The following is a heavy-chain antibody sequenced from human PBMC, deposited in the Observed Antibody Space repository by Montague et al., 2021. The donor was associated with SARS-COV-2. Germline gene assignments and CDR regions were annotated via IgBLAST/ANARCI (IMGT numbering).Heavy chain of an antibody. J-gene: IGHJ4*02. Sequence: SETLSLTCTVSGDSISSGGYFWGWIRQPPGKGLEWIASIHIGGTSYLNPSLKSRVTISIDSSKNPFSLNVTSVTAADTAVYFCARSRDWYLGNWGQGTLATVSS. CDR3: ARSRDWYLGN. CDR2: IHIGGTS. CDR1: GDSISSGGYF. V-gene: IGHV4-39*07. D-gene: IGHD3-9*01.